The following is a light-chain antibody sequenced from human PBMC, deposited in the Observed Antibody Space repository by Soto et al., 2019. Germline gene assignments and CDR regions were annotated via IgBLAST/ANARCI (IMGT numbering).Light chain of an antibody. J-gene: IGKJ2*01. CDR2: AAS. V-gene: IGKV1-39*01. CDR1: QSISIY. Sequence: DIQMTQSPSSLSASVGDRVTITCRASQSISIYLNWYQQKPGKAPKLLIYAASSLHSGVPSRFSGSGSGTDFTLTISSLQPEDFATYYCQQSYSTPPYTFGQGTRLEIK. CDR3: QQSYSTPPYT.